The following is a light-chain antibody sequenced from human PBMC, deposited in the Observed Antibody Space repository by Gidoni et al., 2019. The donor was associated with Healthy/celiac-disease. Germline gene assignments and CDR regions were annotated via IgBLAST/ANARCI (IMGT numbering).Light chain of an antibody. CDR2: CAS. Sequence: EIVLTQSPGTLALSQGERATLSCRASQSVSSSDLAWYQQKPVQAPRLLIYCASSRSTGIPDRFSGSGSGTDFTLTISRLEPEDFAVYYCQQYGSSPWTFGQGTKVEIK. CDR3: QQYGSSPWT. CDR1: QSVSSSD. V-gene: IGKV3-20*01. J-gene: IGKJ1*01.